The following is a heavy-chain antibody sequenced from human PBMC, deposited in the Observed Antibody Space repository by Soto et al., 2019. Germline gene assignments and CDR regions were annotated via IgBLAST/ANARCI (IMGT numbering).Heavy chain of an antibody. V-gene: IGHV3-13*01. D-gene: IGHD3-3*01. CDR2: IGTAGDT. CDR1: GFTFSSYD. CDR3: AKEKGGYDFWSGYTPFNWFDP. Sequence: GGSLRLSCAASGFTFSSYDMHWVRQATGKGLERVSAIGTAGDTYYPGSVKGRFTISRENSKNTLYLQMNSLRAEDTAVYYCAKEKGGYDFWSGYTPFNWFDPWGQGTLVTVSS. J-gene: IGHJ5*02.